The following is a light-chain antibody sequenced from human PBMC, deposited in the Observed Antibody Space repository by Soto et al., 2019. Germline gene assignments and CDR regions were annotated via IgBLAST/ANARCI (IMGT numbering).Light chain of an antibody. V-gene: IGLV4-69*01. CDR2: VNSDGSH. CDR3: QTWGSGTVV. Sequence: QPVLTQSPSASASLGASVKLTCTLTSGPSTFAIAWHQQQPDKGPRYLMKVNSDGSHNKGDGIPDRFSGSRSGAERYLIISSLQYEDEDDYYCQTWGSGTVVFGGGTKLTVL. CDR1: SGPSTFA. J-gene: IGLJ2*01.